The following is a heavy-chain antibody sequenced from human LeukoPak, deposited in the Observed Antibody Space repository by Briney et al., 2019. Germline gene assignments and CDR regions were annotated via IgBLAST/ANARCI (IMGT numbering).Heavy chain of an antibody. J-gene: IGHJ6*03. V-gene: IGHV4-39*01. Sequence: PSETLSLTCTVSGGSISSSSYYWGWIRQPPGKGLEWIGSIYYSGSTYYNPSLKSRVTISVDTSKNQFSLKLSSVTAADTAVYYCARHVPGGYYYYCYMDVWGKGTTVTVSS. CDR2: IYYSGST. CDR3: ARHVPGGYYYYCYMDV. D-gene: IGHD3-10*02. CDR1: GGSISSSSYY.